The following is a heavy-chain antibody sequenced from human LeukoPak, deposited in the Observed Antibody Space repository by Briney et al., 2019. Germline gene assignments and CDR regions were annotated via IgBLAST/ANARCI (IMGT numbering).Heavy chain of an antibody. Sequence: PGGSLRLSCAASGFTFSSYWMSWVRQAPGKGLEWVANIKQDGSEKYYVDSVKGRFTISRDNAKNSPYLQMNSLRAEDTAVYYCARDQEVHPVKIVVVPAAADAFDIWGQGTMVTVSS. CDR1: GFTFSSYW. CDR3: ARDQEVHPVKIVVVPAAADAFDI. J-gene: IGHJ3*02. D-gene: IGHD2-2*01. V-gene: IGHV3-7*01. CDR2: IKQDGSEK.